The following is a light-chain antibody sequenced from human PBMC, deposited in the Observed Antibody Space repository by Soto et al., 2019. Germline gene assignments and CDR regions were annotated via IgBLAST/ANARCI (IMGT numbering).Light chain of an antibody. Sequence: QSVLTQPPSVSGAPGQRVTISCSGSSSNVGTAYGVHWYKQLPGTAPTLLIYGTRNRPSGVPDRLSGSKSGTSASLAITGLQAEDEADYYCQSYDSSLNGGVFGGGTKLTVL. CDR1: SSNVGTAYG. CDR3: QSYDSSLNGGV. CDR2: GTR. J-gene: IGLJ2*01. V-gene: IGLV1-40*01.